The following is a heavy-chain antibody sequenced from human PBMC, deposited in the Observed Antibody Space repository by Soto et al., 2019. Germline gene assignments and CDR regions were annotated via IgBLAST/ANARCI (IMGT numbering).Heavy chain of an antibody. CDR3: ARGRAFDFWSANQNWFDP. CDR1: GFTFSSYG. Sequence: ESGGGVVQPGRSLRLSCAASGFTFSSYGMHWVRQAPGKGLEWVAVIWYDGSNKYYADSVKGRFTISRDNSKNTLYLQMNSLRAEDTAVHYCARGRAFDFWSANQNWFDPWGQGTLVTVSS. J-gene: IGHJ5*02. CDR2: IWYDGSNK. D-gene: IGHD3-3*01. V-gene: IGHV3-33*01.